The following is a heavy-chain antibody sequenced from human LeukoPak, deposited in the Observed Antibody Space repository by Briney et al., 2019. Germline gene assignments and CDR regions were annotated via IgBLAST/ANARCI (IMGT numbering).Heavy chain of an antibody. J-gene: IGHJ6*02. CDR3: ARRRIAARPYGMDV. D-gene: IGHD6-6*01. V-gene: IGHV4-59*08. CDR2: IYYSGST. CDR1: GGSISSYY. Sequence: SETLSLTCTVSGGSISSYYWSWIRQPPGKGLEWIGYIYYSGSTNYNPSLKSQVTISVDTSKNQFSLKLSSVAAADTAVYYCARRRIAARPYGMDVWGQGTTVTVSS.